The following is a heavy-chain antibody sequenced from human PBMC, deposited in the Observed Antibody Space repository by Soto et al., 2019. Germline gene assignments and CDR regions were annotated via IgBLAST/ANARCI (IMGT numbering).Heavy chain of an antibody. Sequence: SETLSLTCTVSGGSISSYYWSWIRQPPGKGLEWIGYIYYSGSTNYNPSLKSRVTISVDTSKNQFSLKLSSVTAADTAVYYCARELSGEAVAGTLDYWGQGTLVTVSS. D-gene: IGHD6-19*01. CDR3: ARELSGEAVAGTLDY. J-gene: IGHJ4*02. V-gene: IGHV4-59*01. CDR2: IYYSGST. CDR1: GGSISSYY.